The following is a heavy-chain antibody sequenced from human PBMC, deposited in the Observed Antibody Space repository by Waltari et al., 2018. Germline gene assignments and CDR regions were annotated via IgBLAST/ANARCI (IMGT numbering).Heavy chain of an antibody. Sequence: QVQLVQSGAEVKKPGSSVKVSCKASGGTFSSYAISWVRQAPGQGLEWMGGIIPIFGTANYAQKFQGRVTITADKSTSTAYMELSSLRSEDTAVYYCAGVRFLEWLSQPYYYYYYMDVWGKGTTVTVSS. V-gene: IGHV1-69*14. CDR2: IIPIFGTA. CDR3: AGVRFLEWLSQPYYYYYYMDV. D-gene: IGHD3-3*01. CDR1: GGTFSSYA. J-gene: IGHJ6*03.